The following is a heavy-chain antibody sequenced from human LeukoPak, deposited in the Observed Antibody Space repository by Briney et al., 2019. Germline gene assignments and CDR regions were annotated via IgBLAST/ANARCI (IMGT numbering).Heavy chain of an antibody. Sequence: SETLSLTCTVSGASITSYYWIWIRQPPGKGLEYIGYFHYTGSPNYSPSLKSRVTISVDTSKNHFSLKLISVTAADTAVYYCAREGGFYRPLDYLGQGTLVTVSS. CDR2: FHYTGSP. J-gene: IGHJ4*02. CDR1: GASITSYY. D-gene: IGHD3-3*01. CDR3: AREGGFYRPLDY. V-gene: IGHV4-59*12.